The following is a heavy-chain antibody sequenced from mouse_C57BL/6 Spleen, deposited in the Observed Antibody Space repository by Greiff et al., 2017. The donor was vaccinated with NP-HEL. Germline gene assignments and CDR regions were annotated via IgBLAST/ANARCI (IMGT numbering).Heavy chain of an antibody. D-gene: IGHD2-5*01. CDR1: GYTFTDYN. CDR2: INPNNGGT. V-gene: IGHV1-22*01. CDR3: ARKDYSNYFDY. J-gene: IGHJ2*01. Sequence: VQLKESGPELVKPGASVKMSCKASGYTFTDYNMHWVKQSHGKSLEWIGYINPNNGGTSYNQKFKGKATLTVNKSSSTAYMQLSSLTSEDSAVYYCARKDYSNYFDYWGQGTTLTVSS.